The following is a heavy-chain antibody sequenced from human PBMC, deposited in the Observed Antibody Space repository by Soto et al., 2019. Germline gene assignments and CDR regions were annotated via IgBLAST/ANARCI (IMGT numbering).Heavy chain of an antibody. Sequence: PGGSLRLSCAASGFTFSSYGMHWVRQAPGRGLEWVAVIWYDGSNKYYADSVKGRFTISRDNSKNTLYLQMNSLRAEDTAVYYCARDPIISPTHIDYWGQGTLVTVSS. CDR3: ARDPIISPTHIDY. V-gene: IGHV3-33*01. CDR1: GFTFSSYG. J-gene: IGHJ4*02. CDR2: IWYDGSNK.